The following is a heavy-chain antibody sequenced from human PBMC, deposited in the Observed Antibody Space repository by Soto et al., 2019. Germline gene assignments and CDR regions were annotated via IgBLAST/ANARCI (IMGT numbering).Heavy chain of an antibody. V-gene: IGHV5-51*01. CDR1: GYSFTSYW. D-gene: IGHD2-15*01. CDR3: ATTGGGKDYYYYGMDV. J-gene: IGHJ6*02. Sequence: GESLKISCKGSGYSFTSYWIGWVRQMPGKGLEWMGIIYPGDYDTRYSPSFQGQVTISADKSISTAYLQWSSLKASDTAMYYCATTGGGKDYYYYGMDVWGQGTTVTVSS. CDR2: IYPGDYDT.